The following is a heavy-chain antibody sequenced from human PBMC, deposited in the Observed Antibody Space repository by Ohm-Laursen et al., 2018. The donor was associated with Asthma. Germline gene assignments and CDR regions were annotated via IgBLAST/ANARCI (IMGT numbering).Heavy chain of an antibody. CDR1: GFIFSDYY. J-gene: IGHJ4*02. V-gene: IGHV3-11*03. CDR2: ISGSGDYT. D-gene: IGHD6-19*01. CDR3: ARKFSSGWLFDF. Sequence: SLRLSCAASGFIFSDYYMSWIRQAPGKGLEWVSYISGSGDYTNYADSVKGRFTVSRDNAKNSLYLQMNSLRAEDTAVYYCARKFSSGWLFDFWGQGTLVTVSS.